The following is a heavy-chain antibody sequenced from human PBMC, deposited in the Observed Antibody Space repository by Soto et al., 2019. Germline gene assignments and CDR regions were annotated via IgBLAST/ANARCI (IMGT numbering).Heavy chain of an antibody. D-gene: IGHD4-17*01. CDR1: GFTVSSNY. CDR3: ARSDYGDYAILDY. J-gene: IGHJ4*02. CDR2: IYSGGST. Sequence: EVQLVESGGGLIQPGGSLRLSCAASGFTVSSNYMSWVHQAPGKGLEWVSVIYSGGSTYYADSVKGRFTISRDNSKNTLYLQMNSLRAEDTAVYYCARSDYGDYAILDYWGQGTLVTVSS. V-gene: IGHV3-53*01.